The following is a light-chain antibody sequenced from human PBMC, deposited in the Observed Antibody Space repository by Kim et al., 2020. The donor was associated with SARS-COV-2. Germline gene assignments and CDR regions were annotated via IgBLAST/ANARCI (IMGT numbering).Light chain of an antibody. CDR3: AAWDDSLNVV. J-gene: IGLJ2*01. V-gene: IGLV1-44*01. CDR1: SSNIGSNT. CDR2: SNN. Sequence: ELTQPPSASGTPGQRVTISCSGSSSNIGSNTVNWYQQLPGTAPKLLIYSNNQRPSGVPDRFSGSKSGTSASLAISGLQSEDEADYYCAAWDDSLNVVF.